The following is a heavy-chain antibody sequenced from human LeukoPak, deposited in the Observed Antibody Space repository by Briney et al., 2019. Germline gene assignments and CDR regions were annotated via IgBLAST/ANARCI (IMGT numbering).Heavy chain of an antibody. D-gene: IGHD2-15*01. J-gene: IGHJ4*02. CDR1: GFSFSSYS. CDR2: IKQDGTQK. Sequence: GGSLRLSCAASGFSFSSYSMNWVRQAPGKGLEWVANIKQDGTQKYYVDSMKGRLTISRDNAKNSLYLQMNSLRDEDTAVYYCARKGLPDYWGQGTLVTVSS. V-gene: IGHV3-7*01. CDR3: ARKGLPDY.